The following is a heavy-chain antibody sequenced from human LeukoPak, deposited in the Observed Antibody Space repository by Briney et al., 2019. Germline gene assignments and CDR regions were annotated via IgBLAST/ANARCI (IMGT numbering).Heavy chain of an antibody. J-gene: IGHJ4*02. CDR1: GGSISSSSYY. D-gene: IGHD3-10*02. V-gene: IGHV4-39*07. CDR3: ARSVRGVIIRAHDY. Sequence: SETLSLTCTVSGGSISSSSYYWGWIRQPPGKGLEWIGEINHSGSTNYNPSLKSRVTISVDTSKNQFSLKLSSVTAADTAVYYCARSVRGVIIRAHDYWGQGTLVTVSS. CDR2: INHSGST.